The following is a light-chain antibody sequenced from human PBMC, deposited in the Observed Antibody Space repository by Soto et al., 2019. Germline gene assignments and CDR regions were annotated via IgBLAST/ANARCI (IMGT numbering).Light chain of an antibody. CDR3: QQYGSSLYT. J-gene: IGKJ2*01. CDR2: GAS. V-gene: IGKV3-20*01. CDR1: QSVSSSY. Sequence: LTQSPGTLSLSPGERATLSCRASQSVSSSYLAWYQQKPGQAPRLLIYGASSRATGIPDRFSGSGSGTDFTLTISRLEPEDFAVYYCQQYGSSLYTFGQGTKVDIK.